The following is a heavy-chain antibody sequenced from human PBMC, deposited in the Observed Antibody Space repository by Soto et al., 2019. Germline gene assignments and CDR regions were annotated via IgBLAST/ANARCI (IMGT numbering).Heavy chain of an antibody. J-gene: IGHJ4*02. CDR1: GGSISSYY. V-gene: IGHV4-59*12. CDR2: IYHSGST. CDR3: ARSPDESGGYFVY. D-gene: IGHD3-22*01. Sequence: SSETLSLTCTVSGGSISSYYWSWIRQPPGKGLEWIGEIYHSGSTNYNPSLKSRVTISVDTSKNQFSLKLSSVTAADTAVYYCARSPDESGGYFVYWGQGTLVTVSS.